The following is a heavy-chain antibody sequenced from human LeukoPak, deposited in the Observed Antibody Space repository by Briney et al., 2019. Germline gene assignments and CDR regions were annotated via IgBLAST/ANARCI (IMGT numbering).Heavy chain of an antibody. CDR3: ARTTEGGYTYGYFYYYMDV. D-gene: IGHD5-18*01. Sequence: SETLSLTCTVSGGSITGGNYLWTWIRQPAGKGLEWIGRISTSGTTSNNPSLKSRVTISVDTSKNQFSLKLTSVTAADTAVYYCARTTEGGYTYGYFYYYMDVWGKGTTVTISS. J-gene: IGHJ6*03. CDR1: GGSITGGNYL. V-gene: IGHV4-61*02. CDR2: ISTSGTT.